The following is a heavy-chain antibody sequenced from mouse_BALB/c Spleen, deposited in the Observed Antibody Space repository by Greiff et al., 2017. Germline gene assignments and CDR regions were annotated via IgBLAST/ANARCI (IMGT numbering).Heavy chain of an antibody. Sequence: QVQLQQPGAELVKPGASVKLSCKASGYTFTSYWMHWVKQRPGQGLEWIGEINPSNGRTNYNEKFKSKATLTVDKSSSTAYMQLSSLTFEDSAVYYCVKYFDVWGAGTTVIVSS. CDR3: VKYFDV. CDR2: INPSNGRT. V-gene: IGHV1S81*02. J-gene: IGHJ1*01. CDR1: GYTFTSYW.